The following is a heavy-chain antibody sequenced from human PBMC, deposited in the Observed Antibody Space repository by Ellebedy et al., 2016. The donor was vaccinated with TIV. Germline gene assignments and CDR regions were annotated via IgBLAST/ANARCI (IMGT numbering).Heavy chain of an antibody. CDR2: ISNDGSTK. J-gene: IGHJ4*02. CDR1: GFTFSTYA. CDR3: ARGEVATICDY. V-gene: IGHV3-30-3*01. D-gene: IGHD5-24*01. Sequence: GESLKISCAASGFTFSTYAMHWVRQAPGKGLEWVAVISNDGSTKYYADSVKGRITISRDNSKNTLYLQMNTLRAEDTALYYCARGEVATICDYWGQGTLVTSSS.